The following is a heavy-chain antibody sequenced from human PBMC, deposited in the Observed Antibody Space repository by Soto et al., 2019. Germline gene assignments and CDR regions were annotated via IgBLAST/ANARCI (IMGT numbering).Heavy chain of an antibody. J-gene: IGHJ4*02. V-gene: IGHV5-51*01. Sequence: XESLKISWKASGYIIKNYLLVWVRQMPGQGLEWMGIIFPDDSDTRYSPSFQGHVTISVDKSISTAYVQWSSLKASDSAIYYCFTGGVTSRTFDDWGQGTLVTVSS. CDR3: FTGGVTSRTFDD. CDR2: IFPDDSDT. CDR1: GYIIKNYL. D-gene: IGHD3-3*01.